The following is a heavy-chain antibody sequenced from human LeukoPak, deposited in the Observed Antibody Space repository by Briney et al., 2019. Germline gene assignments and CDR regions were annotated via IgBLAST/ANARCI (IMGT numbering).Heavy chain of an antibody. Sequence: ASVKVSCKASGYTFTGYYMHWVRQAPGQGLEWIGWINPNSGGTNYAQKFQGRVTMTRDTSISTAYMELSRLRSDDTAVYYCARDFWSVVPAAILHYWGQGTLVTVSS. V-gene: IGHV1-2*02. CDR1: GYTFTGYY. D-gene: IGHD2-2*02. CDR3: ARDFWSVVPAAILHY. CDR2: INPNSGGT. J-gene: IGHJ4*02.